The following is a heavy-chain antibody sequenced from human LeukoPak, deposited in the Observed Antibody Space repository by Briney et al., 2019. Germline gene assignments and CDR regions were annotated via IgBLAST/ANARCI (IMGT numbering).Heavy chain of an antibody. CDR1: GGSISSSSYY. V-gene: IGHV4-39*07. D-gene: IGHD1-26*01. Sequence: SETLSLTCTVSGGSISSSSYYWGWIRQPPGKGLEWIGSIYYRGSTYYNPSLKSRVTISVDTSKNQFSLKLSSVTAADTAVYYCARVYSGSFPPFDYWGQGTLVTVSS. J-gene: IGHJ4*02. CDR2: IYYRGST. CDR3: ARVYSGSFPPFDY.